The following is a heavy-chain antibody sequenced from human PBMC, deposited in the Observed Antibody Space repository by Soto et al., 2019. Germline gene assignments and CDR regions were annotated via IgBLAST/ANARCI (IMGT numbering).Heavy chain of an antibody. CDR3: TTDKGSCSGGSCYPYYFDY. Sequence: GGSLRLSCAASGFTFSNAWMNWVRQAPGKGLEWVGRIKSKTDGGTTDYAAPVKGRFTISRDDSKNTLYLQMNSLKTEDTAVYYCTTDKGSCSGGSCYPYYFDYWGQGTLVTVSS. CDR2: IKSKTDGGTT. D-gene: IGHD2-15*01. V-gene: IGHV3-15*07. CDR1: GFTFSNAW. J-gene: IGHJ4*02.